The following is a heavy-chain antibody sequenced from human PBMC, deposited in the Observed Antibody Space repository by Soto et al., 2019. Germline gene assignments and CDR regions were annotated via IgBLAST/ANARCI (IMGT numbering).Heavy chain of an antibody. J-gene: IGHJ6*03. V-gene: IGHV1-8*01. Sequence: KGLEWMGWMNPNSGNTGYAQKFQGRVTMTRNTSISTAYMELSSLRSEDTAVYYCASRSSSWPHYYYYYYMDVWGKGTTVTVSS. D-gene: IGHD6-13*01. CDR3: ASRSSSWPHYYYYYYMDV. CDR2: MNPNSGNT.